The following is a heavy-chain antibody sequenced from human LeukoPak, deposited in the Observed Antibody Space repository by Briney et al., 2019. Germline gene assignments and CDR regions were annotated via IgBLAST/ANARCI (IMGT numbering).Heavy chain of an antibody. D-gene: IGHD5-18*01. V-gene: IGHV3-7*01. J-gene: IGHJ3*02. CDR1: GFAFSDSW. CDR3: ARDRGWIQHDI. CDR2: IKGDGSAK. Sequence: GGSLRLSCAASGFAFSDSWMTWIRQAPGKGLEWVAFIKGDGSAKKYVDSVKGRFTISKDNAKNSLFLQMNSLRAEDTAVYYCARDRGWIQHDIWGQGTMVTVSS.